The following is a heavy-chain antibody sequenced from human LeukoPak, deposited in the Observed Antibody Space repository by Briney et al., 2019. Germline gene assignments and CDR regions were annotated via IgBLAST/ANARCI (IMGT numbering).Heavy chain of an antibody. Sequence: ASVKVSCKASGYTFTGYYMHWVRQAPGQGLEWMGWISAYNGNTNYAQKLQGRVTMTTDTSTSTAYMELRSLRSDDTAVYYCARRVYGDYDYAPPSRDYYYGMDVWGQGTAVTVSS. CDR2: ISAYNGNT. J-gene: IGHJ6*02. CDR1: GYTFTGYY. CDR3: ARRVYGDYDYAPPSRDYYYGMDV. V-gene: IGHV1-18*04. D-gene: IGHD4-17*01.